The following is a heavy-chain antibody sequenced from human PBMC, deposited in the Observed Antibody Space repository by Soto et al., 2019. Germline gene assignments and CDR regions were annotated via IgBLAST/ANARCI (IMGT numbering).Heavy chain of an antibody. CDR3: ARVSNYDILTGYYQLDY. CDR2: INPNSGGT. J-gene: IGHJ4*02. V-gene: IGHV1-2*02. CDR1: GYTFTGYY. Sequence: ASVKVSCKASGYTFTGYYMHWVRQAPGQGLEWMGWINPNSGGTNYAQKFRGRVTMTRDTSISTAYMELSRLRSDDTAVYYCARVSNYDILTGYYQLDYWGQGTLVTVSS. D-gene: IGHD3-9*01.